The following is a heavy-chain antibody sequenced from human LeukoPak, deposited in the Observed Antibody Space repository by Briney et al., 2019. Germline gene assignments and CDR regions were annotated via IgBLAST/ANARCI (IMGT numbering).Heavy chain of an antibody. D-gene: IGHD3-22*01. J-gene: IGHJ4*02. CDR2: ISYDGSNK. Sequence: PGGSLRLSCAASGFTFSSYAMHWVRQAPGKGLEWVAVISYDGSNKYYADSVKGRFTISRDNSKNTLYLQMNSLRAEDTAVYYCARDPRQGSGYFGGIDYWGQGTLVTVSS. CDR1: GFTFSSYA. V-gene: IGHV3-30*01. CDR3: ARDPRQGSGYFGGIDY.